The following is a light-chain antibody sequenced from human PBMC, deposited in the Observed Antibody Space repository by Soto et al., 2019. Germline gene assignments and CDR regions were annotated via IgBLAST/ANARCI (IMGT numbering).Light chain of an antibody. V-gene: IGKV1-39*01. J-gene: IGKJ2*01. CDR1: QNIFSF. Sequence: DIQMTQSPSSLSASVGDRVTITCRASQNIFSFLGWYQHKPGKAPELLIYAASSLQSGVPSRFSDSGSGTDFALTISSLQTEDFSTFYCQQSYSVPHTFGQGTKLEI. CDR2: AAS. CDR3: QQSYSVPHT.